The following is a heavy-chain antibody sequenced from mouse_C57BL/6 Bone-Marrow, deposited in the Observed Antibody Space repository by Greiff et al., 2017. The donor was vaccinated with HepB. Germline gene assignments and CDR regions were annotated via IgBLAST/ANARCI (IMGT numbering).Heavy chain of an antibody. J-gene: IGHJ2*01. Sequence: EVQVVESGEGLVKPGGSLKLSCAASGFTFSSYAMSWVRQTPEKRLEWVATISDGGSYTYYPDNVKGRFTISRDNAKNNLYLQMSHLKSEDTAMYYCAREGYYGSSYPFDYWGQGTTLTVSS. CDR1: GFTFSSYA. V-gene: IGHV5-4*01. D-gene: IGHD1-1*01. CDR3: AREGYYGSSYPFDY. CDR2: ISDGGSYT.